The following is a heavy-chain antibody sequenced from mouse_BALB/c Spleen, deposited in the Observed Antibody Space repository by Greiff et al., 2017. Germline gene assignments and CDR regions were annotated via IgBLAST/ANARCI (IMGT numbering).Heavy chain of an antibody. CDR2: IYPYNGGT. CDR1: GYTFTDYN. CDR3: ARWGDGYYAWFAY. V-gene: IGHV1S29*02. J-gene: IGHJ3*01. D-gene: IGHD2-3*01. Sequence: EVKLMESGPELVKPGASVKISCKASGYTFTDYNMHWVKQSHGKSLEWIGYIYPYNGGTGYNQKFKSKATLTVDNSSSTAYMELRSLTSEDSAVYYCARWGDGYYAWFAYWGQGTLVTVSA.